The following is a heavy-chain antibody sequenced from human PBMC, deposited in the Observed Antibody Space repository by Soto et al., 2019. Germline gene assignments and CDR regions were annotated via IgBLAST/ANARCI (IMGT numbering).Heavy chain of an antibody. Sequence: PSETLSLTCAVYGGSFSGYYWSWIRQPPGKGLEWIGEINHSGSTNYNPSLKSRVTISVDTSKNQFSLKLSSVTAADTAVYYCARGFDHLGSGRDSLWYYYYGMDVWGQGTTVTVSS. CDR2: INHSGST. J-gene: IGHJ6*02. V-gene: IGHV4-34*01. D-gene: IGHD3-10*01. CDR1: GGSFSGYY. CDR3: ARGFDHLGSGRDSLWYYYYGMDV.